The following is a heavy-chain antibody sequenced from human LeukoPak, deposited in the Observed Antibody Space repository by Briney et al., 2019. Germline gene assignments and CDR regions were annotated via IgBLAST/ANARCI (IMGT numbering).Heavy chain of an antibody. CDR2: ISSSSSYI. J-gene: IGHJ4*02. CDR3: AREVAGKNYFDY. V-gene: IGHV3-21*01. CDR1: GFTLSSYS. Sequence: GGSLRLSCAASGFTLSSYSMNWVRQAPGKGLEWVSSISSSSSYIYYADSVKGRFTISRDNAKNSLYLQMNSLRAEDTAVYYCAREVAGKNYFDYWGQGTLVTVSS. D-gene: IGHD6-19*01.